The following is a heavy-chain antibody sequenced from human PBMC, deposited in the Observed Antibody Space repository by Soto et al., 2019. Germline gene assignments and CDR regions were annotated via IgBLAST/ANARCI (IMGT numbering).Heavy chain of an antibody. CDR1: GESISSGGYY. Sequence: QVQLQESGPGLVKPSQTLSLTCSVSGESISSGGYYWSWIRHHPGKGLEWIGYIYDSESAYYNPSLKSRFXXXMXXSKNHFAMRLSSVTAADTAVYYCARASSSSSAADYWGQGTLATVSS. V-gene: IGHV4-31*03. CDR3: ARASSSSSAADY. J-gene: IGHJ4*02. D-gene: IGHD6-6*01. CDR2: IYDSESA.